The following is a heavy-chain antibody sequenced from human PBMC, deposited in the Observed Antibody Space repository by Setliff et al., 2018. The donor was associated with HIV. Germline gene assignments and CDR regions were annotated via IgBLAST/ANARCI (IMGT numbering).Heavy chain of an antibody. Sequence: QPGGSLRLSCAASGFTFGDYVMHWVRQAPGKGLEWVSGITWNSGNIRYADSVKGRFTISRDNAKNSLYLQMNSLRAEDTALYYCAKDYGSGTYRYFDYWGQGTLVTVSS. CDR3: AKDYGSGTYRYFDY. CDR2: ITWNSGNI. D-gene: IGHD3-10*01. V-gene: IGHV3-9*01. CDR1: GFTFGDYV. J-gene: IGHJ4*02.